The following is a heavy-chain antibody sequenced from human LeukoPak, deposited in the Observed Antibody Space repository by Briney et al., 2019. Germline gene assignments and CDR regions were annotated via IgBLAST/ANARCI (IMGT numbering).Heavy chain of an antibody. CDR3: APGGHVNWFDP. CDR2: ISGSGGST. CDR1: GFTFSSYA. J-gene: IGHJ5*02. Sequence: GRSLRLSCAASGFTFSSYAMSWVRQAPGKGLEWVSAISGSGGSTYYADSVKGRFTISRDNSKNTLYLQMNSLRAEDTAVYYCAPGGHVNWFDPWGQGTLVTVSS. V-gene: IGHV3-23*01. D-gene: IGHD3-10*01.